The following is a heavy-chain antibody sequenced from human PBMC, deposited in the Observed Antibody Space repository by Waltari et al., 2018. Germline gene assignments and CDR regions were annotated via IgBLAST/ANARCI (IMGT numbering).Heavy chain of an antibody. J-gene: IGHJ4*02. D-gene: IGHD1-26*01. CDR2: IRKKANSYST. CDR1: GFTFSDHY. Sequence: EVQLVESGGGLVQPGGSLRLSCVVSGFTFSDHYMEWVRQVPGKGVGGVGRIRKKANSYSTEYAASVKGRFTISRDDSRNSLNLQMNSLKTEDTAVYYCARYSGSYTRALDSWGQGTLVTVSS. V-gene: IGHV3-72*01. CDR3: ARYSGSYTRALDS.